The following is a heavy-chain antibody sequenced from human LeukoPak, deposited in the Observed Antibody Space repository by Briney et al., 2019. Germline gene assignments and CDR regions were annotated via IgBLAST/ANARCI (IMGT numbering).Heavy chain of an antibody. D-gene: IGHD3-10*01. CDR1: GGSIGTYF. CDR2: MYYRGST. J-gene: IGHJ6*02. Sequence: PSETLSLTCTVSGGSIGTYFWSWIRQPPGKGLEFIGYMYYRGSTNYNPSLKSRVTMSLDTSKNQFSLKLSSVTAADTAVYYCARQLAVNFRSGAPRFYYGMDVWGQGTTVTVSS. V-gene: IGHV4-59*08. CDR3: ARQLAVNFRSGAPRFYYGMDV.